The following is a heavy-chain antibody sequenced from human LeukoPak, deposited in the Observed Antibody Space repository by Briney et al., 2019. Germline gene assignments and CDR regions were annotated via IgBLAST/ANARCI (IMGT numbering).Heavy chain of an antibody. CDR2: ISTGTGDT. D-gene: IGHD1-26*01. J-gene: IGHJ6*02. CDR1: GYMFTTYG. CDR3: ARAGAGALLIWFLGDGMDV. Sequence: ASVKVSCKASGYMFTTYGISWVRQAPGQGLGWMGWISTGTGDTNYAQKFQDRVTMTIDTSANTAHMELRSLRSDDTAVYYCARAGAGALLIWFLGDGMDVWGQRTTVTVSS. V-gene: IGHV1-18*01.